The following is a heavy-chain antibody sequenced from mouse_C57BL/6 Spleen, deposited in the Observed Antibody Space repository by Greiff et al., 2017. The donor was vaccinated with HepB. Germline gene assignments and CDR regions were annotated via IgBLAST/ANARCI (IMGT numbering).Heavy chain of an antibody. Sequence: VQLQQPGAELVMPGASVKLSCKASGYTFTSYWMHWVKQRPGQGLEWIGEIDPSDSYTNYNQKFKGKSTLTVDKSSSTAYMQLSSLTSEDSAVYYCARLGYYGSMDYWGQGTSVTVSS. J-gene: IGHJ4*01. D-gene: IGHD1-1*01. CDR3: ARLGYYGSMDY. V-gene: IGHV1-69*01. CDR1: GYTFTSYW. CDR2: IDPSDSYT.